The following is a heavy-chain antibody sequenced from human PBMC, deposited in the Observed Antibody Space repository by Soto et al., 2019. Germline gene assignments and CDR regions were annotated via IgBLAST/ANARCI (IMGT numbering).Heavy chain of an antibody. D-gene: IGHD2-21*01. J-gene: IGHJ4*02. CDR1: GGTFSSYT. V-gene: IGHV1-69*08. CDR3: ARDPSAGDSAGY. Sequence: QVQLVQSGAEVKKPGSSVKVSCKASGGTFSSYTISWVRQAPVQGLEWMGRIIPILGRANYAQKFQGRVTITADTSTSTAYMDLSSLRSEDTAVYYCARDPSAGDSAGYWGQGTLVTVSS. CDR2: IIPILGRA.